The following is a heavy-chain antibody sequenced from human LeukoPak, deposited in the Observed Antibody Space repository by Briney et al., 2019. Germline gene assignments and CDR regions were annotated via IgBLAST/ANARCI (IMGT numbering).Heavy chain of an antibody. D-gene: IGHD3-10*02. CDR3: AREGETYYYDRAAFDI. CDR2: IIPIFGTA. J-gene: IGHJ3*02. Sequence: GASVKVSCKASGGTFSSYAISWVRQAPGQGLEWMGGIIPIFGTANYAQKFQGRVTITADESTSTAHMELSSLRSEDTAVYYCAREGETYYYDRAAFDIWGQGTMVTVSS. V-gene: IGHV1-69*13. CDR1: GGTFSSYA.